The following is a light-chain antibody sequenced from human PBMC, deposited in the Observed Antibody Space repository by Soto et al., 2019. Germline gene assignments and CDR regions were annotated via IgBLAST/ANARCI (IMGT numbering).Light chain of an antibody. V-gene: IGKV3-20*01. Sequence: EIVLTESPGTLSLSAGERATLSCRASQSVSNNYLAWYQQKPGQAPRLLIYGASNRATGIPDRFSGSGSGTDFTLTISRLEPEDFAVYYCQQYGSSPGTFGQGTKVDIK. CDR1: QSVSNNY. CDR3: QQYGSSPGT. CDR2: GAS. J-gene: IGKJ1*01.